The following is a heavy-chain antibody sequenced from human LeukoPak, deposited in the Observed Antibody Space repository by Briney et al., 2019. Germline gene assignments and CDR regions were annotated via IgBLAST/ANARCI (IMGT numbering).Heavy chain of an antibody. CDR3: AKDPRGYSYGALGY. CDR2: ISGSGGST. Sequence: PGGSLRLSCAASGFTFSSYAMSWVRQAPGKGLEWGSAISGSGGSTYYAHSVKGRFTISRDNSKNTLYLQMTSLRAEYTAVYYCAKDPRGYSYGALGYWGQGTLVIVSS. D-gene: IGHD5-18*01. V-gene: IGHV3-23*01. J-gene: IGHJ4*02. CDR1: GFTFSSYA.